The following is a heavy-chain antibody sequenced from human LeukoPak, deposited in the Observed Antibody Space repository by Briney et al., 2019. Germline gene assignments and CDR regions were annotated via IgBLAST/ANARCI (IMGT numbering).Heavy chain of an antibody. CDR3: AKAGLSGLLWRYNWFDP. J-gene: IGHJ5*02. V-gene: IGHV3-23*01. Sequence: PGGSLRLSCAASGFTFSSYAMSWVRQAPGKGLEWVSAISGSGGSTYYADSVKGRFTISRDNSKNTLYLQMNSLRAEHTAVYYCAKAGLSGLLWRYNWFDPWGQGTLVTVSS. CDR1: GFTFSSYA. D-gene: IGHD3-10*01. CDR2: ISGSGGST.